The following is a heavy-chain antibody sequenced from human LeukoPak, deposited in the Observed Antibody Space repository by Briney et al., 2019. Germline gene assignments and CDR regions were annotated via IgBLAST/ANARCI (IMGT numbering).Heavy chain of an antibody. V-gene: IGHV1-2*02. CDR2: INPNSGDT. D-gene: IGHD3-22*01. J-gene: IGHJ4*02. CDR1: RHTITDYY. CDR3: ARASHSSGYYTLDY. Sequence: ASVKVSCNAWRHTITDYYIHWVRQAPGQRLECMGWINPNSGDTNYAQNFQGRVTMTRDTSISTVYMEPNGLRSDDAAVYYCARASHSSGYYTLDYWGQGTLVTVSS.